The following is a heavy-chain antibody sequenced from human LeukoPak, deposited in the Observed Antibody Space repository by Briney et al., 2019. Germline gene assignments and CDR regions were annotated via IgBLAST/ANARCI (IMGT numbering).Heavy chain of an antibody. Sequence: PSETLSLTCAVSGGSISSSNWWSWVRQPPGKGLEWIGEIYHSGSTYYNPSLKSRVTISVDKSKNQFSLKLSSVTAADTAVYYCATLRGDSGTYYLSHAFDIWGQGTMVTVSS. CDR2: IYHSGST. V-gene: IGHV4-4*02. J-gene: IGHJ3*02. CDR1: GGSISSSNW. D-gene: IGHD1-26*01. CDR3: ATLRGDSGTYYLSHAFDI.